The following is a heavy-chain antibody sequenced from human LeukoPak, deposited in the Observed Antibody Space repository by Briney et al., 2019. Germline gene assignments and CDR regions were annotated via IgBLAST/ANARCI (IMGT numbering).Heavy chain of an antibody. J-gene: IGHJ4*02. Sequence: SETLSLTCTVSGGSISSSSYYWGWIRQPPGKGLEWIGSIYYSGSTYYNPSLKSRVTISVDTSKNQFSLKLSSVTAADTAVYYCARQESGAPIFDYWGQGTLVTVSS. CDR1: GGSISSSSYY. CDR3: ARQESGAPIFDY. CDR2: IYYSGST. D-gene: IGHD7-27*01. V-gene: IGHV4-39*01.